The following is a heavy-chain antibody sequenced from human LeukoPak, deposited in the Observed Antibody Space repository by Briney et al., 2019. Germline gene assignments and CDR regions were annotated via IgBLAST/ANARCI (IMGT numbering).Heavy chain of an antibody. J-gene: IGHJ6*02. CDR3: ARDYGRSRDYGMDV. CDR2: IGGDDT. CDR1: GFTFNIYA. V-gene: IGHV3-23*01. Sequence: TGGSLRLSCVASGFTFNIYAVSWVRQAPGQGLEWVSSIGGDDTYYADSVKGRFTISRDNAKNTLYLQMNSLRAEDTAVYYCARDYGRSRDYGMDVWGQGTTVTVSS. D-gene: IGHD3-10*01.